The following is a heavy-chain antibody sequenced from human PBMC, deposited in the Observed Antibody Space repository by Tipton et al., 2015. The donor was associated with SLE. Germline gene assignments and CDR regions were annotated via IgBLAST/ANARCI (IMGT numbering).Heavy chain of an antibody. CDR1: GYPITNYF. J-gene: IGHJ4*02. CDR3: ARHGSGGSGWYDY. D-gene: IGHD6-19*01. CDR2: IHGSGTT. Sequence: LRLSCSVYGYPITNYFWSWVRQPPGKALEWIGYIHGSGTTNYNPSLASRVTMSVDTTNNQCSLKLNSVTAADTALYYCARHGSGGSGWYDYWGQGTLATVSS. V-gene: IGHV4-59*08.